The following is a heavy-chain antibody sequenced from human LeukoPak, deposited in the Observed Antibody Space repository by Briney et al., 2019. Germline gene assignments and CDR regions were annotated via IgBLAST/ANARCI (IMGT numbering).Heavy chain of an antibody. CDR3: ARGWDSSGQIPFFY. D-gene: IGHD6-19*01. V-gene: IGHV1-69*13. CDR1: GGTFSSYA. Sequence: ASVKVSCKASGGTFSSYAISWVRQAPGQGLEWMGGIIPIFGTASYAQKFQGRVTITADESMSTAYMELSSLRSEDTAVYYCARGWDSSGQIPFFYWGQGTLVTVSS. CDR2: IIPIFGTA. J-gene: IGHJ4*02.